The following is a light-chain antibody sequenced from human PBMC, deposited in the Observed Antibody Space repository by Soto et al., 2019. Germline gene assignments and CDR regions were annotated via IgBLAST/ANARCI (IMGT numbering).Light chain of an antibody. V-gene: IGKV2-24*01. CDR1: QSLVYSDGNTY. J-gene: IGKJ1*01. CDR3: IQFSHFPRT. CDR2: QVS. Sequence: VLTQTPLSSPVTLGQPASISCRSSQSLVYSDGNTYLSWLQQRPGQPPRLLIYQVSNRFSGVPDRFSGSGAGTDFTLKISRVEAEAVGVYSCIQFSHFPRTFGQGTKVEIK.